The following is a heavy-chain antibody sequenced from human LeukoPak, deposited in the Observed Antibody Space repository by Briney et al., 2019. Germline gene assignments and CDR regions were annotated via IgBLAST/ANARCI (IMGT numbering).Heavy chain of an antibody. CDR1: GGSISSYY. J-gene: IGHJ4*02. D-gene: IGHD3-10*01. CDR3: AGLYYYGSGSI. CDR2: IYYSGST. V-gene: IGHV4-59*01. Sequence: SETLSLTCTVSGGSISSYYWSWIRQPPGKGLEWIGYIYYSGSTNYNPSLKSRVPISVDTSKNQFSLKLSSVTAADTAVYYCAGLYYYGSGSIWGQGTLVTVSS.